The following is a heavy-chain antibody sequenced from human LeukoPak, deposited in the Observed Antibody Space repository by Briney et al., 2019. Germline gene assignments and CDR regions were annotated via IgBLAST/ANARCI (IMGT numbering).Heavy chain of an antibody. CDR2: ISSSSSYI. Sequence: PGGSLRLSCAASGFTFSSYSMNWVRQAPGKGLEWVSSISSSSSYIYYADSVKGRFTISRGNAKNSLYLQMNSLRAEDTAVYYCARDRHPYGYSSGCSDYWGQGTLVTVSS. J-gene: IGHJ4*02. CDR1: GFTFSSYS. CDR3: ARDRHPYGYSSGCSDY. V-gene: IGHV3-21*01. D-gene: IGHD6-19*01.